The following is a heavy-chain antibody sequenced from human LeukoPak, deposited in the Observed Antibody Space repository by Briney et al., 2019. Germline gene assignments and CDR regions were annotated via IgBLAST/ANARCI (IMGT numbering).Heavy chain of an antibody. D-gene: IGHD3-22*01. CDR3: AHRYYARGENYFDY. V-gene: IGHV2-5*02. CDR2: IYWDDDK. CDR1: GFSLSTSGVG. J-gene: IGHJ4*02. Sequence: SGPTLVNPTQTLTLTCTFSGFSLSTSGVGAGWIRQPPGKALEWLAVIYWDDDKRYSPSLKSRLTITTDTSKNQVVLTMTNMDPVDTATYYCAHRYYARGENYFDYWGQGTLVTVSS.